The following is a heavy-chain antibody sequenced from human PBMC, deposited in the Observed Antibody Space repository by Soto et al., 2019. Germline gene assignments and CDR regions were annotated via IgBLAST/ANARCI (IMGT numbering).Heavy chain of an antibody. V-gene: IGHV4-39*01. CDR1: GGSISSSRYY. D-gene: IGHD1-26*01. CDR2: IYYSGST. Sequence: PSETLSLTCTVSGGSISSSRYYWGWIRQPPGKGLEWIGSIYYSGSTYYNPSLKSRVTISVDTSKNQFSLKLSSVTAADTAVYYCARHYPVGDVLSYPYFDYWGQGTLVTVSS. J-gene: IGHJ4*02. CDR3: ARHYPVGDVLSYPYFDY.